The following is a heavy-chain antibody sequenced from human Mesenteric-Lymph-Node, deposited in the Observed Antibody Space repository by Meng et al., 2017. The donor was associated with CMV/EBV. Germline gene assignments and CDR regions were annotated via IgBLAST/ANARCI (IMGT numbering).Heavy chain of an antibody. D-gene: IGHD4-23*01. J-gene: IGHJ4*02. Sequence: QVELQQWVAGLLKPSETLSLTCAVDGGSVSGYYWSWIRQPPGKGLEWIGEINHSGSTNYNPSLKSRVTISVDTSKNQFSLKLSSVTAADTAVYYCARHQRWLKSEGGFNYWGQGTLVTVSS. V-gene: IGHV4-34*01. CDR1: GGSVSGYY. CDR2: INHSGST. CDR3: ARHQRWLKSEGGFNY.